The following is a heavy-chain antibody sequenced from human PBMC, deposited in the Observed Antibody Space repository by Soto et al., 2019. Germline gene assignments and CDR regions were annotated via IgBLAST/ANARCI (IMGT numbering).Heavy chain of an antibody. J-gene: IGHJ6*02. Sequence: PGESLKISCKGSGYSFTSYWIGWVRQMPGKGLEWMGIIYPGGSDTRYSPSFQGQVTISADKSISTAYLQWSSLKASDTAMYYCARPRGGRGSYYGMDVWGQGTTVTVSS. CDR1: GYSFTSYW. CDR3: ARPRGGRGSYYGMDV. V-gene: IGHV5-51*01. D-gene: IGHD3-10*01. CDR2: IYPGGSDT.